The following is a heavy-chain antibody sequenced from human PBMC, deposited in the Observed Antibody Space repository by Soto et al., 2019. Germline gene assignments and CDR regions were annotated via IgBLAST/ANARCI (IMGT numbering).Heavy chain of an antibody. V-gene: IGHV3-30-3*01. J-gene: IGHJ6*02. CDR3: ARGSWYSSSSVTSPYYYYYGMDV. CDR2: ISYDGSNK. D-gene: IGHD6-6*01. Sequence: GGSLRLSCAASGFTFSSYAMHWVRQAPGKGLEWVAVISYDGSNKYYADSVKGRFTISRDNSKNTLYLQMNSLRAEDTAVYYCARGSWYSSSSVTSPYYYYYGMDVWGQGTTVTVSS. CDR1: GFTFSSYA.